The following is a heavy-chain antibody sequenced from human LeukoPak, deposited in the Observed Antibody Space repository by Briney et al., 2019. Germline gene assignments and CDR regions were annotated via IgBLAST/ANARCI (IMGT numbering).Heavy chain of an antibody. CDR2: ISAYNGNT. Sequence: GASVKVSCKASGYTFTSYGISWVRQAPGQGLEWMGWISAYNGNTNYAQKLQGRVTMTTDTSTSTAYMELRSLRSDDTAVYYCARRLCSSSWYWFDPWGQGTLVTVSS. J-gene: IGHJ5*02. D-gene: IGHD6-13*01. V-gene: IGHV1-18*01. CDR1: GYTFTSYG. CDR3: ARRLCSSSWYWFDP.